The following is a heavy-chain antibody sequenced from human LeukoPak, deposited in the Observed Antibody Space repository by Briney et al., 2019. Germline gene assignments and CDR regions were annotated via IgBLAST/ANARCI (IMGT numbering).Heavy chain of an antibody. CDR1: GGSFSGYY. D-gene: IGHD6-6*01. CDR2: INHSGST. J-gene: IGHJ6*03. Sequence: PSETLSFTCAVYGGSFSGYYWSWIRQPPGKGLEWIGEINHSGSTNYNPSLKSRVTISVDTSKNQFSLKLSSVTAADTAVYYCARVSSGGYYYYYYMDVWGKGTTVTVSS. CDR3: ARVSSGGYYYYYYMDV. V-gene: IGHV4-34*01.